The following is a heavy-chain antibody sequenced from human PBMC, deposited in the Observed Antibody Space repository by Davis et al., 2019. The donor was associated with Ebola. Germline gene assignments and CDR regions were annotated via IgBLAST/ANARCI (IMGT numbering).Heavy chain of an antibody. D-gene: IGHD1-20*01. V-gene: IGHV4-59*08. J-gene: IGHJ3*02. CDR2: IYYSANT. CDR3: ARHGGITGTQRAFDI. CDR1: GGSISSYY. Sequence: SETLSLTCTVSGGSISSYYWSWIRQSPGKGPEWVGSIYYSANTNYNPSLKSRITISVDTSKNQFSLKLSSVTAADTAVYYCARHGGITGTQRAFDIWGQGTMVTVSS.